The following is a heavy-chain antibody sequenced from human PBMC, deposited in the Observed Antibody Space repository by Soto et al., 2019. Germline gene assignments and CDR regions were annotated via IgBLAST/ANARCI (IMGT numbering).Heavy chain of an antibody. D-gene: IGHD2-15*01. V-gene: IGHV4-34*01. Sequence: SETLSLTCAVYGGSFSGYYWSWIRQPPGKGLEWIGEINHSGSTNYNPSLKSRVTISVDTSKNQFSLKLSSVTAADTAVYYCARGSCSGGSCYSSIHTNYYYYYMDVWGKGTTVTVSS. J-gene: IGHJ6*03. CDR3: ARGSCSGGSCYSSIHTNYYYYYMDV. CDR1: GGSFSGYY. CDR2: INHSGST.